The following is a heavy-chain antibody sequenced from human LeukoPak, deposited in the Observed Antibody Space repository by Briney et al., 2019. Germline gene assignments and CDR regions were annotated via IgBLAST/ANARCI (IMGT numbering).Heavy chain of an antibody. CDR3: ARAGGVYCSSTSCYPPHYYYYYMDV. CDR2: IYYSGST. J-gene: IGHJ6*03. CDR1: GGSISSNTYY. D-gene: IGHD2-2*01. Sequence: SETLSLTCTVSGGSISSNTYYWGYIRQPPGKGLEWIGSIYYSGSTYYNPSLKSRVTISVDTSKNQFSLKLSSVTAADTAVYYCARAGGVYCSSTSCYPPHYYYYYMDVWGKGTTVTVSS. V-gene: IGHV4-39*07.